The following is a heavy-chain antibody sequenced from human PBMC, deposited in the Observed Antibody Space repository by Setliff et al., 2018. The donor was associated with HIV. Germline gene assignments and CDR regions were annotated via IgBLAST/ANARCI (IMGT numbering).Heavy chain of an antibody. CDR1: GDSINSGTYY. D-gene: IGHD1-26*01. CDR3: ARDRRDDYYLTAYFDS. Sequence: SETLSLTCTVSGDSINSGTYYWSWIRQPAGKGLEWIGRLHLSGDTNYNPSLKSRVTMSIDTSKNQFSLELTSVTATDTAVYYCARDRRDDYYLTAYFDSLGQGTVVTVSS. J-gene: IGHJ4*02. CDR2: LHLSGDT. V-gene: IGHV4-61*02.